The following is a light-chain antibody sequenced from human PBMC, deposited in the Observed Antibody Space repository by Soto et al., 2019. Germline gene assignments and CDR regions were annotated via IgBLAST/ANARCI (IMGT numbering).Light chain of an antibody. CDR3: QSYDSSLSGYVV. Sequence: QSVLTQPPSVSGAPGQRVTIACTESRSNIGAGYDVHWYQQLPGTAPKLLIYGNNNRPSGVPDRFSGSKSGTSASLAITGLQAEDEADYYCQSYDSSLSGYVVFGGGTKLTVL. J-gene: IGLJ2*01. V-gene: IGLV1-40*01. CDR2: GNN. CDR1: RSNIGAGYD.